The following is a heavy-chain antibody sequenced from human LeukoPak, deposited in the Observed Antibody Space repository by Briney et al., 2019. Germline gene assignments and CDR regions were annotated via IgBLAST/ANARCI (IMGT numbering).Heavy chain of an antibody. CDR1: GFTFSSYG. J-gene: IGHJ4*02. V-gene: IGHV3-33*01. CDR2: IYYEGSNK. Sequence: GGPLRLSCAASGFTFSSYGMHWVRQAPGKGLEWVAFIYYEGSNKYYADSVKGRFTISRDNSKNSLYLQMNSLRAEDTAVYYCARGIAAVWGQGTPVTVSS. CDR3: ARGIAAV. D-gene: IGHD6-13*01.